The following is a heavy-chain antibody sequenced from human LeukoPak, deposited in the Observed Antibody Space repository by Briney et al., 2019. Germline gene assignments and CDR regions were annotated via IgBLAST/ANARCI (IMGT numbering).Heavy chain of an antibody. J-gene: IGHJ4*02. CDR3: ARDKRYYGPGSYFDY. V-gene: IGHV3-48*04. Sequence: GGSLRLSCAASGFTFSSYSMNWVRQAPGKGLEWVSYISSSSSTIYYADSVKGRFTISRDNAKNSLYLQMNSLRAEDTAVYYCARDKRYYGPGSYFDYWGQGTLVTVSS. D-gene: IGHD3-10*01. CDR1: GFTFSSYS. CDR2: ISSSSSTI.